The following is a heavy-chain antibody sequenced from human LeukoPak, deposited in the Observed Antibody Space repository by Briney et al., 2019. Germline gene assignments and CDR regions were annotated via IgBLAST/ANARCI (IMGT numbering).Heavy chain of an antibody. CDR3: ARGTGWSDPYFDY. Sequence: GGSLRLSCAASGFTFSSYEMNWVRQAPGKGLGWVSYISSSGSTIYYADSVKGRFTTSRDNAKNSLYLQMNSLRAEDTAVYYCARGTGWSDPYFDYWGQGTLVTVSS. CDR2: ISSSGSTI. CDR1: GFTFSSYE. J-gene: IGHJ4*02. D-gene: IGHD6-19*01. V-gene: IGHV3-48*03.